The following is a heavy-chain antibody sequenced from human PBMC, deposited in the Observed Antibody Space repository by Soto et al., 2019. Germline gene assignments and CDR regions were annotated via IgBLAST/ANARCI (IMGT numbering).Heavy chain of an antibody. D-gene: IGHD6-19*01. Sequence: QVQLEQSGAEVKNPGASVKVSCKASGYTFTSYYMHWVRQAPGQGLEWMGVINPGGGITSYAENFQRRVTMNRDRSTSTAYMELSSLRSEDTAIYYCARGLAVAYSPALLWGQGTLLTVYS. CDR2: INPGGGIT. V-gene: IGHV1-46*01. CDR3: ARGLAVAYSPALL. CDR1: GYTFTSYY. J-gene: IGHJ4*02.